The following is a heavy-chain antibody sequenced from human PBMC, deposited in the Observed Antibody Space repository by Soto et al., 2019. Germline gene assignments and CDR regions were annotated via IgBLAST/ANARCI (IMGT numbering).Heavy chain of an antibody. J-gene: IGHJ4*02. D-gene: IGHD3-22*01. CDR2: INSDGSST. Sequence: PGGSLRLSCAASGFTFSSYWMHWVRQAPGKGLVWVSRINSDGSSTSYADSVKGRFTISRDNAKNTLYLQMNSLRAEDTAVYYCARLNYYDSSGYYYPGWYFDYWGQGTLVTVSS. V-gene: IGHV3-74*01. CDR3: ARLNYYDSSGYYYPGWYFDY. CDR1: GFTFSSYW.